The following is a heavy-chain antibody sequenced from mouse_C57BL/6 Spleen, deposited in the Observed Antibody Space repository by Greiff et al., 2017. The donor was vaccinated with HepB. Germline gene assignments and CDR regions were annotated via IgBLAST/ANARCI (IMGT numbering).Heavy chain of an antibody. Sequence: VQLQQSGAELVMPGASVKLSCKASGYTFTSYWMHWVKQRPGQGLEWIGEIDPSDSYTNYNQKFKGKSTLTVDKSSRTAYMQLSSLTSEDSAVYYCARKSSGYPYYYAMDYWGQGTSVTVSS. CDR3: ARKSSGYPYYYAMDY. CDR2: IDPSDSYT. V-gene: IGHV1-69*01. D-gene: IGHD3-2*02. J-gene: IGHJ4*01. CDR1: GYTFTSYW.